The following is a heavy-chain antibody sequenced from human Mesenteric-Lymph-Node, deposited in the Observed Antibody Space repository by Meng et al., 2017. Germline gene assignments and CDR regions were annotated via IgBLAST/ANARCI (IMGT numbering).Heavy chain of an antibody. Sequence: GSLRLSCAVYGGSFSGYYWSWIRQPPGKGLEWIGSIYYSGSTYYNPSLKSRVTISVDTSKNQFSLKLSSVTAADTAVYYCARVAATLVDYWGQGTLVTVSS. D-gene: IGHD2-15*01. J-gene: IGHJ4*02. CDR2: IYYSGST. CDR3: ARVAATLVDY. CDR1: GGSFSGYY. V-gene: IGHV4-34*01.